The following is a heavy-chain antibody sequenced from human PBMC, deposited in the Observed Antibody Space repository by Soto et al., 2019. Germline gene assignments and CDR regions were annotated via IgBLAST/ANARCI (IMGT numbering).Heavy chain of an antibody. CDR1: GFTFSTYA. Sequence: QVQLVESGGGVVQPGRSLRLSCAASGFTFSTYAMHWVRQAPGKGLEWVAVISRDGTNKYHADSVKGRFTISRDNSKNTKYLQMNSLRAEDTAMYYCSRFLGYGGDDYYFDYWGQGTLVTVSS. J-gene: IGHJ4*02. CDR2: ISRDGTNK. D-gene: IGHD3-3*01. V-gene: IGHV3-30-3*01. CDR3: SRFLGYGGDDYYFDY.